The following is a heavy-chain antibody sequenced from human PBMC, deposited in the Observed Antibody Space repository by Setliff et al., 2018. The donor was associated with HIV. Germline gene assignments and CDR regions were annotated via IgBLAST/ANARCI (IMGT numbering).Heavy chain of an antibody. V-gene: IGHV3-48*04. J-gene: IGHJ4*02. CDR1: GFTFSDYN. CDR2: ISSSSTI. D-gene: IGHD2-15*01. Sequence: GGSLRLSCVASGFTFSDYNMNWVPQAPGKGLEWVSSISSSSTIYYADSVKGRFTNSRDNAKNSLYLQMTSLRAEDTAVYYCARTVVTIVDYWGQGTLVTVSS. CDR3: ARTVVTIVDY.